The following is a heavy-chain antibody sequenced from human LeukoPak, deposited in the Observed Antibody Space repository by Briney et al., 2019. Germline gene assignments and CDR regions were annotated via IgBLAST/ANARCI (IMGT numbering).Heavy chain of an antibody. CDR2: ISGSGTFI. Sequence: PGGSLRLSCAASGFTFSSYSVNWVRQAPGKGLEWLSFISGSGTFIYYADSVRGRFTISRDSARNSLYLQMNSLRDEDTDGHLLLRDGIAVAGGDFHYYGMDVWGQGTTVTVSS. CDR1: GFTFSSYS. J-gene: IGHJ6*02. CDR3: LRDGIAVAGGDFHYYGMDV. V-gene: IGHV3-48*02. D-gene: IGHD6-13*01.